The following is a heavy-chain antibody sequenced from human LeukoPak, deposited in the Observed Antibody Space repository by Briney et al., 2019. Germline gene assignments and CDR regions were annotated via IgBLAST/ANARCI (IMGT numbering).Heavy chain of an antibody. D-gene: IGHD5-18*01. CDR3: ARRDLDTAMVTWAFDI. Sequence: SETLSLTCTVSGGSISSYYWSWIRQPPGKGLEWIGYIYYSGNTNYNPSLKSRVTMSVDTSKNQFSLKMSSVTAADTAVYYCARRDLDTAMVTWAFDIWGQGTMVTVSS. J-gene: IGHJ3*02. CDR1: GGSISSYY. V-gene: IGHV4-59*01. CDR2: IYYSGNT.